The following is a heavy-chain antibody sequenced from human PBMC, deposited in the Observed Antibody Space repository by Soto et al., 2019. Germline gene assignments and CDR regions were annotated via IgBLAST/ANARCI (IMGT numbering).Heavy chain of an antibody. CDR1: GGSVSSYY. V-gene: IGHV4-59*08. CDR2: IYYSGST. J-gene: IGHJ4*02. Sequence: PSETLSLTCAVSGGSVSSYYWGWIRKPPGKGLEWIGYIYYSGSTNYNPSLKSRVTISVDTSKNQFSLKLSSVTAADTAVYYCARLGASEMATSFDYWGQGTLVTVSS. CDR3: ARLGASEMATSFDY. D-gene: IGHD5-12*01.